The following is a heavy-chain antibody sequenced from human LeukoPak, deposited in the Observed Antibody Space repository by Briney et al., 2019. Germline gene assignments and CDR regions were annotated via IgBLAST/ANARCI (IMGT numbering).Heavy chain of an antibody. CDR3: ARGSGRYYYYGVDV. V-gene: IGHV4-39*07. CDR2: IYYSGST. Sequence: SETLSLTCTVSGGSISSSTYYWAWIRQPPGKGLEWIGSIYYSGSTYYNPSLKSRVTMSVDTSKNQFSLQVRSVTAADTAVYYCARGSGRYYYYGVDVWGQGTTVAVSS. CDR1: GGSISSSTYY. J-gene: IGHJ6*02. D-gene: IGHD7-27*01.